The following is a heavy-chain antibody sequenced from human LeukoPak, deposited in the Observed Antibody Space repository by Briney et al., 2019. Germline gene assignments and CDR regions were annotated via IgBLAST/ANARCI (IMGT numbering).Heavy chain of an antibody. CDR1: GFTFSSYA. J-gene: IGHJ4*02. V-gene: IGHV3-30-3*01. Sequence: GGSLRLSWAASGFTFSSYAMHWVRQAPGKGLEWVAVISYDGSNKYYADSVKGRFTISRDNSKNTLYLQMNSLRAEDTAVYYCARMLNGAYDVWGQGTLVTVSS. D-gene: IGHD5-12*01. CDR3: ARMLNGAYDV. CDR2: ISYDGSNK.